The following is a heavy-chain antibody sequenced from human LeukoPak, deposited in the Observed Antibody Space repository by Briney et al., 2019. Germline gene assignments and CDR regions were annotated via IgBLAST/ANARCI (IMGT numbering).Heavy chain of an antibody. CDR3: ARWRGATDAFDI. CDR2: ISSSSSYI. CDR1: GFTFSSYS. Sequence: GGSLRLSCAASGFTFSSYSMNWVRQAPGKGLEWVSSISSSSSYIYYADSVKGRFTISRDNAKNSLYLQMNSLRAEDTAVYYCARWRGATDAFDIWGQGTMVTVSS. D-gene: IGHD1-26*01. V-gene: IGHV3-21*01. J-gene: IGHJ3*02.